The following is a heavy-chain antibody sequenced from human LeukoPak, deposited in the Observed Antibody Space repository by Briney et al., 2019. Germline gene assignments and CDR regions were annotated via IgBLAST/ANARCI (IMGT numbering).Heavy chain of an antibody. D-gene: IGHD6-19*01. Sequence: GASVKVSCKASGYTFTSYYVHWVRQARGQGLEWMGIINPSGGSTSNTQKFQGRVTMTRDTSISTAYMELSRLRSDDTAVYYCARVLSVADATDYWGQGTLVTVSS. CDR2: INPSGGST. J-gene: IGHJ4*02. CDR1: GYTFTSYY. CDR3: ARVLSVADATDY. V-gene: IGHV1-46*01.